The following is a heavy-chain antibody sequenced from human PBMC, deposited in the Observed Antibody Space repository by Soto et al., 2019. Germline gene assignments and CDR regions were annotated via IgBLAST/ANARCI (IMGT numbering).Heavy chain of an antibody. CDR2: INHSGST. CDR1: GGAFRGFY. CDR3: ARGGVYSSSSITIEYYYYGMDV. V-gene: IGHV4-34*01. D-gene: IGHD6-6*01. Sequence: SEALSPPFPFFGGAFRGFYLGRIPPPPGEGGGGVWEINHSGSTNYNPSLKSRVTISVDTSKNQFSLKLSSVTAADTAVYYCARGGVYSSSSITIEYYYYGMDVWGQGTTVTVSS. J-gene: IGHJ6*02.